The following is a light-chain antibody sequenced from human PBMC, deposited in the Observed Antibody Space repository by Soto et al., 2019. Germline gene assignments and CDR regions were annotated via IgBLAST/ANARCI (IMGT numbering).Light chain of an antibody. J-gene: IGLJ1*01. Sequence: QSVLTQPASVSGSPGQSITIPCTGTSGDVGGYNLVSWYQQHPGKAPKLMIYEVTERPSGVSNRFSGSKSGNTASLTISGLQPDDEADYYCCSYAGNSEVFGTGTKVTFL. CDR1: SGDVGGYNL. V-gene: IGLV2-23*02. CDR2: EVT. CDR3: CSYAGNSEV.